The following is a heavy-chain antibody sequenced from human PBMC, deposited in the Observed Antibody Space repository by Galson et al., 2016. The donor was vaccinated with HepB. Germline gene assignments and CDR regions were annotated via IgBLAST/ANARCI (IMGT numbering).Heavy chain of an antibody. V-gene: IGHV4-4*07. CDR1: GGSISSYY. CDR2: ICTSGST. CDR3: ARERGHRTGYFDY. J-gene: IGHJ4*02. D-gene: IGHD1-14*01. Sequence: SETLSLTCTVSGGSISSYYWSWIRQPAGKGLEWIGHICTSGSTNYNPTLKSRVTMSVDTPNNQFSLRLTSVTAADTAVFYCARERGHRTGYFDYWGQGTLVTVSS.